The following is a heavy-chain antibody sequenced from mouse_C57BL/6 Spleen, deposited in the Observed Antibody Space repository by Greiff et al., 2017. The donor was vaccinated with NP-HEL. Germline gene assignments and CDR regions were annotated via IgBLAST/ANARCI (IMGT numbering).Heavy chain of an antibody. J-gene: IGHJ4*01. D-gene: IGHD2-10*02. CDR2: ISYSGST. V-gene: IGHV3-1*01. CDR3: ARASTLYYAMDY. CDR1: GYSITSGYD. Sequence: EVQLQQSGPGMVKPSQSLSLTCTVTGYSITSGYDWHWIRHFPGNKLEWMGYISYSGSTNYNPSLKSRISITHDTSKNHFFLKLNSVTTEDTATYYCARASTLYYAMDYWGQGTSVTVSS.